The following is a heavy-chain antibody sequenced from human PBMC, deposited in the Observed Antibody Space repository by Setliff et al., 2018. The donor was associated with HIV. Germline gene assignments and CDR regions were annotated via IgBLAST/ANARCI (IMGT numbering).Heavy chain of an antibody. D-gene: IGHD6-19*01. V-gene: IGHV1-2*02. CDR2: INPNSGAT. J-gene: IGHJ5*01. Sequence: GASVKVSCKASGYSFTGYYIHWVRQAPGQGLEWMGWINPNSGATNYARKFEDKVTMTRDTSLSTGYMNLSRLRSDDTAVYYCARGGEIALAAHRRWLDSWGQGTLVTVSS. CDR1: GYSFTGYY. CDR3: ARGGEIALAAHRRWLDS.